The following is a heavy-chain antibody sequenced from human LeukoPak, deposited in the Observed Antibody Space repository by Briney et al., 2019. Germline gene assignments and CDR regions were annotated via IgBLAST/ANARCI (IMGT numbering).Heavy chain of an antibody. Sequence: SWVRQAPGKGLEWIGYIYYSGSTYYNPSLKSRVTISVDTSKNQFSLKLSSVTAADTAVYYCARGRDSSGYPHYFDYWGQGTLVTVSS. CDR2: IYYSGST. V-gene: IGHV4-30-4*08. CDR3: ARGRDSSGYPHYFDY. J-gene: IGHJ4*02. D-gene: IGHD3-22*01.